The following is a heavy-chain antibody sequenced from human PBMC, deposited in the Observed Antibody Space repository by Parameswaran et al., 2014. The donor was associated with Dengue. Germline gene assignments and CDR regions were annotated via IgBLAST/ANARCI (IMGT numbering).Heavy chain of an antibody. J-gene: IGHJ6*02. CDR3: ARVPQDGYNYDYYYGMDV. V-gene: IGHV5-51*01. D-gene: IGHD5-24*01. CDR2: IYPGDSDT. Sequence: VRQMPGKGLEWMGIIYPGDSDTRYSPSFQGQVTISADKSISTAYLQWRSLKASDTAMYYCARVPQDGYNYDYYYGMDVWGQGTTVTVSS.